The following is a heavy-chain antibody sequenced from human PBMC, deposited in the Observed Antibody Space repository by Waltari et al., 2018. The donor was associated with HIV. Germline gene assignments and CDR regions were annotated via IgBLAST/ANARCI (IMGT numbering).Heavy chain of an antibody. CDR2: INPRGGST. V-gene: IGHV1-46*01. Sequence: QVQLVQSGPAVKKPGASVKVSCKASGYTFTNYYIHWVRQAPGQGLEWMGIINPRGGSTSFPRRFEGRLTVTRDTSTNTVDRHLSSLRSEDTAVYYCARGSRYCSGDTCSEPKYYFHYWGQGTQVTVSS. CDR3: ARGSRYCSGDTCSEPKYYFHY. D-gene: IGHD2-15*01. CDR1: GYTFTNYY. J-gene: IGHJ4*02.